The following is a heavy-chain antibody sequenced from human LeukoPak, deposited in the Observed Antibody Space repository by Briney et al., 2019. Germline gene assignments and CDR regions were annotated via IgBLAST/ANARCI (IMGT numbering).Heavy chain of an antibody. J-gene: IGHJ4*02. V-gene: IGHV1-18*01. CDR1: GYTFTSYG. D-gene: IGHD3-22*01. CDR2: ISAYNGNT. Sequence: ASVQVSCKASGYTFTSYGISWVRQAPGQGLEWMGWISAYNGNTNYAQKLQGRVTMTTDTSTSTAYMELRSLRSDDTAVYYCARVIFGDYYYDSCGYPDYWGQGTLVTVSS. CDR3: ARVIFGDYYYDSCGYPDY.